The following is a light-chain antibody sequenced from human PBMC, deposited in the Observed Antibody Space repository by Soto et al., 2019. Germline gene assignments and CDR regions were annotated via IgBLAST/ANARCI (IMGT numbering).Light chain of an antibody. CDR3: QQYGSSPQT. J-gene: IGKJ1*01. V-gene: IGKV3-20*01. CDR1: QSFNSIY. Sequence: EIVLTQSPGTLSLSPGERATLSCRASQSFNSIYLAWYQQKPGQAPRIIIYGASTRAAGIADRFSGSGSGRDLTLTINRLEPEDFAVYYCQQYGSSPQTCGQGTKVDIK. CDR2: GAS.